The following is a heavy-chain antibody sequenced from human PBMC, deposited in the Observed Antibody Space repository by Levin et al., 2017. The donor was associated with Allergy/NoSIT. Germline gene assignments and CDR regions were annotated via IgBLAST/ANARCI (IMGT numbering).Heavy chain of an antibody. D-gene: IGHD1-7*01. V-gene: IGHV4-61*01. CDR2: IYYSGTT. Sequence: SQTLSLTCTVSGGSVYSANYYWTWIRQSPGRGLEWIGYIYYSGTTKYNPSLKSRLAMSVDMSKNQFSLNLSSVTAADTALYFCARATGGERTGWNSDYFDYWGQGTLVTVSS. CDR1: GGSVYSANYY. CDR3: ARATGGERTGWNSDYFDY. J-gene: IGHJ4*02.